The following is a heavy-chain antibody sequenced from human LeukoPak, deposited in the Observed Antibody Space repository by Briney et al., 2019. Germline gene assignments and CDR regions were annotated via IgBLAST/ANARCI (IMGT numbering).Heavy chain of an antibody. CDR2: IIPIFGTA. J-gene: IGHJ4*02. CDR3: ARDFSGVLRLGEPLLD. D-gene: IGHD3-16*01. V-gene: IGHV1-69*01. CDR1: GGTFSRYA. Sequence: SVKVSCKASGGTFSRYAISWVRQAPGQGLEWMGGIIPIFGTANYAQKFQGRVTITADESTSTAYMELSSLRSEDTAVYYCARDFSGVLRLGEPLLDWGQGTLVTVSS.